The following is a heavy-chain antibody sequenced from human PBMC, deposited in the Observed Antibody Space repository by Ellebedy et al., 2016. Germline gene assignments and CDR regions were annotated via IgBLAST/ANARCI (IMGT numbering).Heavy chain of an antibody. CDR2: IKPDGGEI. V-gene: IGHV3-7*01. CDR1: GFTFSSYW. Sequence: GGSLRLSXVVSGFTFSSYWMSWVRQAPGKGLEWVANIKPDGGEIYYEDSVRGRFTISRDNAKTSLYLQMNSLRAEDTAVYYCVRDRTGLGELSNYYYYMDVWGKGTTVTVSS. CDR3: VRDRTGLGELSNYYYYMDV. D-gene: IGHD3-16*02. J-gene: IGHJ6*03.